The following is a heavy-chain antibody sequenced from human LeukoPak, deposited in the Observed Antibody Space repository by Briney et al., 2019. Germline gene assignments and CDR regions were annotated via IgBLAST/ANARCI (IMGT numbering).Heavy chain of an antibody. J-gene: IGHJ5*02. CDR3: ARRVIMSATGVTHTWLAP. Sequence: PSETLSLTCTVSGGSISNYYWNWIRQPPGKGREWGGHISYSGGTNYNPSLQSRFTISIGTSKNQFSLNISSLTAADTALYYCARRVIMSATGVTHTWLAPWGQGILVTVSS. D-gene: IGHD2-8*02. CDR2: ISYSGGT. V-gene: IGHV4-59*08. CDR1: GGSISNYY.